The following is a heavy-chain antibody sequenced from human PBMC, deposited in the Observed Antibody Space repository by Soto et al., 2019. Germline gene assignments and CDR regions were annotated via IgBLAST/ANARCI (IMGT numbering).Heavy chain of an antibody. CDR1: GFTFSYHG. Sequence: QVQLVESGGGVVQPGRSLRLSCAASGFTFSYHGMHWVRQAPGKGLEWLAVMSYDGSSQYYADSVKGRFTISRDNAKNSLYLQMNSLRDEDTAVYYCARVSPVNDYWGQGTLVTVSS. J-gene: IGHJ4*02. V-gene: IGHV3-30*03. CDR3: ARVSPVNDY. D-gene: IGHD4-4*01. CDR2: MSYDGSSQ.